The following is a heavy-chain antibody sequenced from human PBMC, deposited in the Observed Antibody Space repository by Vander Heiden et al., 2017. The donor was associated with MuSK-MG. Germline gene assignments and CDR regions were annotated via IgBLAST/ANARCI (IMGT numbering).Heavy chain of an antibody. D-gene: IGHD2-2*01. J-gene: IGHJ4*02. CDR1: GGSITRCY. Sequence: QVQLQESGPGLVKPSETLSLTCTVSGGSITRCYWSLIRQPPGTGWEWFGFISSSVRTNYNPSIKSRVTRSVDTSKSQCSLKLSSLTAADTAVYYCARAPCYCSSTSCYSGEYFDYWGQGTLVTVSS. V-gene: IGHV4-59*01. CDR3: ARAPCYCSSTSCYSGEYFDY. CDR2: ISSSVRT.